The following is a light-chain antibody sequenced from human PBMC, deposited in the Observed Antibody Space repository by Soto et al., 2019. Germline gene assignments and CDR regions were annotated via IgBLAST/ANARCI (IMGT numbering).Light chain of an antibody. CDR1: SSDIGGSEY. CDR2: GVS. Sequence: QSALTQPASVSGSPGQSITISCAGTSSDIGGSEYVAWYQQHPGKAPKLMIYGVSNRPSGVSNRFSGSKSGNTASLTISGLQADDEADYFCYSSRSSSTTFSVFGTRTKLTVL. CDR3: YSSRSSSTTFSV. J-gene: IGLJ1*01. V-gene: IGLV2-14*03.